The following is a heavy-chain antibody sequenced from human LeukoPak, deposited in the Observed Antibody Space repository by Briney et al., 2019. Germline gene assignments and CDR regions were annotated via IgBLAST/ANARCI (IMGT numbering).Heavy chain of an antibody. Sequence: PSETLSLTCTVSGYSISSGYYWGWIRQPPGKGLEWIGSIYHSGSTYYNPSLKSRVTVSLDTSKNQFSLKLSSVTAADTAVYYCARTADASSWYFFDYWGQGTLVTVSS. J-gene: IGHJ4*02. CDR3: ARTADASSWYFFDY. V-gene: IGHV4-38-2*02. CDR2: IYHSGST. D-gene: IGHD6-13*01. CDR1: GYSISSGYY.